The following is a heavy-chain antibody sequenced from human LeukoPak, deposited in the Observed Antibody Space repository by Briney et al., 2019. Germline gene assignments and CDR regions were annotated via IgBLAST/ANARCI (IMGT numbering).Heavy chain of an antibody. V-gene: IGHV4-38-2*02. J-gene: IGHJ3*02. CDR3: ARDGRYFDWLIVGYDI. D-gene: IGHD3-9*01. Sequence: KPSETLSLTCAVSGYPISSGYYWGWIRQPPGKGLEWIGSIYHSGSTYYNPSLKSRVTISVDTSKNQFSLKLSSVTAADTAVYYCARDGRYFDWLIVGYDIWGQGTMVTVSS. CDR2: IYHSGST. CDR1: GYPISSGYY.